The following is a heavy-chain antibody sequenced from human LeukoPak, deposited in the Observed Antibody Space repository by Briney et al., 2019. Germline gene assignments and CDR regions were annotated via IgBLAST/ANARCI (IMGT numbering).Heavy chain of an antibody. CDR2: ISSSGSTI. CDR3: ARAQKWLPGAFDI. J-gene: IGHJ3*02. V-gene: IGHV3-11*04. CDR1: GFTFSDHY. D-gene: IGHD2-8*01. Sequence: GGSLRLSCAASGFTFSDHYMSWIRQAPGKGLEWVSYISSSGSTIYYADSVKGRFTISRDNAENSLYLQMNSLRAEDTAVYYCARAQKWLPGAFDIWGQGTMVTVFS.